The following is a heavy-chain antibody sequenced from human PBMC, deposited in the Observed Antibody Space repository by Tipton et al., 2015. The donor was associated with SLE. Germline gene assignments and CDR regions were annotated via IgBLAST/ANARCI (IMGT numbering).Heavy chain of an antibody. Sequence: SLRLSCAASGFTFSNYAMDWVRQAPGKGLEWLANIKEDGSDKNYVDSVKGRLTVSRDNAKNALYLQMGSLTAEDTAMYFCARETTSGAFDIWGQGTLVTVSS. CDR3: ARETTSGAFDI. D-gene: IGHD4-11*01. CDR2: IKEDGSDK. CDR1: GFTFSNYA. V-gene: IGHV3-7*01. J-gene: IGHJ3*02.